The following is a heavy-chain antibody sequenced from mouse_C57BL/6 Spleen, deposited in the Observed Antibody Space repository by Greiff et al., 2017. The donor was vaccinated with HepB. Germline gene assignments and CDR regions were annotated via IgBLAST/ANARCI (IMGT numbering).Heavy chain of an antibody. CDR2: FYPGSGSI. CDR3: ERHEGYDYDVAWFAY. D-gene: IGHD2-4*01. J-gene: IGHJ3*01. Sequence: VQLQESGAELVKPGASVKLSCKASGYTFTEYTIHWVKQRPGQGLEWIGWFYPGSGSIKYNEKFKDKDTLTADKSYSTVYMELSRLTSEDSAVYFCERHEGYDYDVAWFAYWGQGTLVTVSA. V-gene: IGHV1-62-2*01. CDR1: GYTFTEYT.